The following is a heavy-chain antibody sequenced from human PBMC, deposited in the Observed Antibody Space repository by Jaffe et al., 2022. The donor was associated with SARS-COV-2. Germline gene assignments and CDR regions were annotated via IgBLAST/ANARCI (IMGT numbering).Heavy chain of an antibody. D-gene: IGHD4-17*01. J-gene: IGHJ5*02. CDR3: AKGDYGDYVGPNWFDP. Sequence: QVQLVESGGGVVQPGRSLRLSCAASGFTFSSYGMHWVRQAPGKGLEWVAVISYDGSNKYYADSVKGRFTISRDNSKNTLYLQMNSLRAEDTAVYYCAKGDYGDYVGPNWFDPWGQGTLVTVSS. CDR2: ISYDGSNK. V-gene: IGHV3-30*18. CDR1: GFTFSSYG.